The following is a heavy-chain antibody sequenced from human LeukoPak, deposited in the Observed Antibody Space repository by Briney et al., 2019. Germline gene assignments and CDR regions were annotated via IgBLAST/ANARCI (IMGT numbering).Heavy chain of an antibody. Sequence: SETLSLTCTVSDNSISSSSYYWAWIRQPPGKGLEWIGSIYYSGSTYYNPSLKSRVTISVDTSKNQFSLKLSSVTAADTAVYYCARQGDGGDFWGQGTLVTVSS. J-gene: IGHJ4*02. CDR3: ARQGDGGDF. V-gene: IGHV4-39*01. CDR2: IYYSGST. CDR1: DNSISSSSYY.